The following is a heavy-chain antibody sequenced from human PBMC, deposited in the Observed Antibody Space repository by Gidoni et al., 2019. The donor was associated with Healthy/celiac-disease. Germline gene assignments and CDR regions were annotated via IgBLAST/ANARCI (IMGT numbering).Heavy chain of an antibody. CDR2: ISSSSSTI. Sequence: EVQLVESGGGLVQPGGSLRLSCAASGFTFSSYSMNWVRQAPGKGLEWVSYISSSSSTIYYADSVKGRFTISRDNAKNSLYLQMNSLRAEDTAVYYCASTFRYCSGGSCYRRPYFDYWGQGTLVTVSS. D-gene: IGHD2-15*01. CDR1: GFTFSSYS. V-gene: IGHV3-48*01. CDR3: ASTFRYCSGGSCYRRPYFDY. J-gene: IGHJ4*02.